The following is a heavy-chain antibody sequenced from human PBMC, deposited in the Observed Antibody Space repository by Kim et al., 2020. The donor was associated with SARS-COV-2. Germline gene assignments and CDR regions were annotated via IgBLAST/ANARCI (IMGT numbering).Heavy chain of an antibody. J-gene: IGHJ6*03. CDR1: GYTFTSYD. CDR3: ARNLRLPTIFSYYFYMDV. D-gene: IGHD5-12*01. Sequence: ASVKVSCKASGYTFTSYDINWVRQATGQGLEWMGWMNPNSGNTGYAQKFQGRVTMTRNTSISTAYMELRSLRSEDTAVYYWARNLRLPTIFSYYFYMDVWDKGPTVTVSS. CDR2: MNPNSGNT. V-gene: IGHV1-8*01.